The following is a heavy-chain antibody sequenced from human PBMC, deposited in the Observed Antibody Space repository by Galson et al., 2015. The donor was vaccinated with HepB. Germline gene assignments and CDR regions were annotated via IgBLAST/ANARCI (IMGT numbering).Heavy chain of an antibody. Sequence: SLRLSCAASGFTFSDYYLSWIRQAPGKGLEWVSYISSSGSTIYYADSVKGRFTIARDNAKNSLYLQMNSLRAEDTAVYYCARGGVTRVSYRYDAFDIWAQEAIVTVSA. CDR3: ARGGVTRVSYRYDAFDI. V-gene: IGHV3-11*01. CDR2: ISSSGSTI. D-gene: IGHD3-16*02. J-gene: IGHJ3*02. CDR1: GFTFSDYY.